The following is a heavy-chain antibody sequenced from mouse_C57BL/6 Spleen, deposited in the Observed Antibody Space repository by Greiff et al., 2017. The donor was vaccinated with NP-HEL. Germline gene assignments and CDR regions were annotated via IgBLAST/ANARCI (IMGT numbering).Heavy chain of an antibody. CDR1: GFSLSTSGMG. CDR3: ARRGDYDYDEYYFDY. V-gene: IGHV8-12*01. D-gene: IGHD2-4*01. CDR2: IYWDDDK. Sequence: QVQLKESGPGILQSSQTLSLTCSFSGFSLSTSGMGVSWIRQPSGKGLEWLAHIYWDDDKRYNPSLKSRLTISKDTSRNQVFLKITSVDTADTATYYCARRGDYDYDEYYFDYWGQGTTLTVSS. J-gene: IGHJ2*01.